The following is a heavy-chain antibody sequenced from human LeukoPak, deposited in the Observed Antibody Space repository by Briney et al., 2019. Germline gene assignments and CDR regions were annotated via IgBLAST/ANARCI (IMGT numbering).Heavy chain of an antibody. CDR3: AKDLLGPDY. J-gene: IGHJ4*02. CDR2: ISYDGSNK. CDR1: GFTFSNYG. D-gene: IGHD3-16*01. Sequence: GGSLRLSCAASGFTFSNYGMHWVRQAPGKGLEWVAVISYDGSNKYYGDSVKGRFTISRDNSKNTLYLQMNSLRAEDTAVYYCAKDLLGPDYWGQGTLVTVSS. V-gene: IGHV3-30*18.